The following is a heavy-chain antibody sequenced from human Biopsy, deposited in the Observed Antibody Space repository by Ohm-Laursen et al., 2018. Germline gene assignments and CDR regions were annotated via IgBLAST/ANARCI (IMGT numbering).Heavy chain of an antibody. J-gene: IGHJ4*02. CDR2: FYSSGSS. D-gene: IGHD5-18*01. CDR1: GESMGTYY. CDR3: AKARTLDTAIDFDY. Sequence: TLSLTCTVSGESMGTYYWTWIRQPPGKGLEWIGRFYSSGSSSYNPSLKSRVTMSIDASMNQFSLKLTSVTAADTAVYYCAKARTLDTAIDFDYWGQGTLVTVSS. V-gene: IGHV4-4*07.